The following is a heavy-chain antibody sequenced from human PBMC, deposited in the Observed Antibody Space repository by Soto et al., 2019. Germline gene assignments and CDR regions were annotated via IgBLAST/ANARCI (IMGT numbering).Heavy chain of an antibody. J-gene: IGHJ6*02. Sequence: SGPTLVNPTQTLTLTCTFSGFSLSSSGMCVSWIRQPPGKALEWLALINWDDDKYYSTSLKTRLTISKDTSKNQVVLTMTNMDPVDTATYYCARIVTSQIAVDGRFVVPHMDVWGQGTTVTVSS. CDR3: ARIVTSQIAVDGRFVVPHMDV. CDR2: INWDDDK. CDR1: GFSLSSSGMC. D-gene: IGHD6-19*01. V-gene: IGHV2-70*01.